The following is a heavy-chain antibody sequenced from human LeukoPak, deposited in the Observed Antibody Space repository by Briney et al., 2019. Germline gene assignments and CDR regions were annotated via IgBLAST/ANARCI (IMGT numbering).Heavy chain of an antibody. Sequence: SETLSLTCTVSGGSISSSSYYWGWIRQPPGKGLEWIGSIYYSGSTYYNPSLKSRVTISVDTSKNQFSLKLSSVTAADTAVYYCAGGHGPATFDIWGQGTMVTVSS. CDR3: AGGHGPATFDI. CDR2: IYYSGST. CDR1: GGSISSSSYY. J-gene: IGHJ3*02. V-gene: IGHV4-39*07.